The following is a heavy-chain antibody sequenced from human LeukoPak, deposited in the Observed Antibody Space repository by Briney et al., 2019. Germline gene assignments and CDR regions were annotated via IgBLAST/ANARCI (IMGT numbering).Heavy chain of an antibody. Sequence: SETLSLTCTVSDDSISSSDYYWDWIRQPPGKGLEWIGSIYYTGSTHYNPSLKSRVTISVDTSKNQFSLKLSSVTAADTAVYYCARHISPAAGMMVSWFDPWGQGTLVTVSS. J-gene: IGHJ5*02. CDR2: IYYTGST. CDR1: DDSISSSDYY. V-gene: IGHV4-39*01. CDR3: ARHISPAAGMMVSWFDP. D-gene: IGHD6-13*01.